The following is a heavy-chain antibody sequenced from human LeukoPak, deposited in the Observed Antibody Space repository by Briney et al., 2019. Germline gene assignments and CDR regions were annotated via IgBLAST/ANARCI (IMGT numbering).Heavy chain of an antibody. Sequence: SVKVSCKASGGTFSSYAISWVRQAPGQGLEWMGGIIPIFGTANYAQKFQGRVTITADESTSTAYMELSSLRSDDAAVYYCVRSLCRGSCAGNPWGQGTLVTVSS. CDR3: VRSLCRGSCAGNP. V-gene: IGHV1-69*13. J-gene: IGHJ5*02. D-gene: IGHD2-15*01. CDR1: GGTFSSYA. CDR2: IIPIFGTA.